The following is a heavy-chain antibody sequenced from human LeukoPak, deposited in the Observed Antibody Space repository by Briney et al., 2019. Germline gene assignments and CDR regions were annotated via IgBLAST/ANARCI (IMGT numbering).Heavy chain of an antibody. J-gene: IGHJ4*02. CDR3: AGRTGTTSLDY. Sequence: ASVKVSCKASGYTFTGYYMHWVPQAPGQGLEWMGWINPNSGGTNYPQKFQGRVTMTRDTSISTAYMELSRLRSDDTAVYYCAGRTGTTSLDYWGQGTLVTVSS. V-gene: IGHV1-2*02. CDR1: GYTFTGYY. D-gene: IGHD1-7*01. CDR2: INPNSGGT.